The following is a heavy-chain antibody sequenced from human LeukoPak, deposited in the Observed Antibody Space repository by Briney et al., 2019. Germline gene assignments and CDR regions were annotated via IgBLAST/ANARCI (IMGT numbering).Heavy chain of an antibody. CDR1: GLTFDDYT. D-gene: IGHD3-16*01. Sequence: GGSLRLSCAASGLTFDDYTMHWVRQAPGKGLEWVSLISWDGGSTYYVDSVKGRFTISRDNSKNSLYLQMNSLRTEDTALYYCAKDRLYGALDYWGQGTLVTVSS. J-gene: IGHJ4*02. CDR3: AKDRLYGALDY. V-gene: IGHV3-43*01. CDR2: ISWDGGST.